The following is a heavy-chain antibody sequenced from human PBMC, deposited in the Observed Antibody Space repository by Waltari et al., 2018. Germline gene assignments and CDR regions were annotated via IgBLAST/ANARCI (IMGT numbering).Heavy chain of an antibody. CDR3: AKDYGGYDSGVNDY. J-gene: IGHJ4*02. D-gene: IGHD5-12*01. Sequence: EVQLLESGGGLVQPGGSLRLSCAASGFTFSSYAMSWVRQAPGKGLEWVSVIYSGGSTYYADSVKGRFTISRDNSKNTLYLQMNSLRAEDTAVYYCAKDYGGYDSGVNDYWGQGTLVTVSS. V-gene: IGHV3-23*03. CDR2: IYSGGST. CDR1: GFTFSSYA.